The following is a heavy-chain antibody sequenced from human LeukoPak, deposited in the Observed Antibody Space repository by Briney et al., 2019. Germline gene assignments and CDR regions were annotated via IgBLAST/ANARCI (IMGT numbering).Heavy chain of an antibody. J-gene: IGHJ4*02. D-gene: IGHD5-18*01. CDR3: ARGTSGYSSWSFDY. CDR1: GGSFSGYY. Sequence: PSETLSLTCAVYGGSFSGYYRSWIRQPPGKGLEWIGEINHSGSTNYNPSLKSRVTISVDTSKNLFSLKLSSVTAADTAVYYCARGTSGYSSWSFDYWGQGTLVTVSS. CDR2: INHSGST. V-gene: IGHV4-34*01.